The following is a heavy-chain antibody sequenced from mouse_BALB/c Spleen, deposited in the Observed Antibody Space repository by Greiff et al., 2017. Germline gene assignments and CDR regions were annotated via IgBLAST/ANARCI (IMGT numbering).Heavy chain of an antibody. CDR1: GYAFTDYE. CDR3: ARDDNCLLDY. Sequence: VQLLESGAELVRPGASVKVSCKASGYAFTDYEIEWVKQRPGQGLEWIGVIDPGSGGTNYNEKFKGKATLTADKSSSTAYMQLSSLTSDASAVYFCARDDNCLLDYWGQGTTLTVSS. D-gene: IGHD2-1*01. V-gene: IGHV1-54*03. CDR2: IDPGSGGT. J-gene: IGHJ2*01.